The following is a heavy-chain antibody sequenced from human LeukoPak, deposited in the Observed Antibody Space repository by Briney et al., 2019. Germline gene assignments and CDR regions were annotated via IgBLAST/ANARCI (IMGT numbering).Heavy chain of an antibody. CDR1: GGSISSYY. CDR2: SYTSGST. D-gene: IGHD1-26*01. Sequence: SETLSLTCTVSGGSISSYYWSWIRQPAGKGLEWIGRSYTSGSTNYNPSLKSQVTMAIDTSKNQLSLKLSSVTAADTAVYYCAGGPIVGAPHFDYWGQGILVTVSS. J-gene: IGHJ4*02. V-gene: IGHV4-4*07. CDR3: AGGPIVGAPHFDY.